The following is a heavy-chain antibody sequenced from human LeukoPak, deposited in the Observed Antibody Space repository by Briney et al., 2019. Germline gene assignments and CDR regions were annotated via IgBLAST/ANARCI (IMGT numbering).Heavy chain of an antibody. V-gene: IGHV3-21*01. CDR1: GFTFSSYS. CDR2: SSSSNS. J-gene: IGHJ6*02. D-gene: IGHD2-21*02. CDR3: ARDPGDLRWGMDV. Sequence: KPGGSLRLSCAASGFTFSSYSINWVRQAPGKGLEWVSSSSSSNSYYADSVKGRFTISRDNAKKSVYLQMNSLRAEDTAVYYCARDPGDLRWGMDVWGQGTTVTVAS.